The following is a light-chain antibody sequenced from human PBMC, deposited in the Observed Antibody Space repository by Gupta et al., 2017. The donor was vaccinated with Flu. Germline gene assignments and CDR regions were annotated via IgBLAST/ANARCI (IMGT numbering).Light chain of an antibody. V-gene: IGLV3-21*02. Sequence: QTASSPGGRKNSAGKTVHWSQQRQGQAPVLVVDYDACRPSGNPERFSCATAGDTATLKMSRVEDGDEADDYWRGWDSSSDQPWVFGGGTKLTVL. CDR3: RGWDSSSDQPWV. J-gene: IGLJ3*02. CDR1: NSAGKT. CDR2: YDA.